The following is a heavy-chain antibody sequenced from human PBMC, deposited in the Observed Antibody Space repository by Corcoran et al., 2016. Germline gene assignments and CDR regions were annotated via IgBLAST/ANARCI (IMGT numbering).Heavy chain of an antibody. CDR3: ANTYYYDRSGYYSSH. CDR1: GFNFSSYA. D-gene: IGHD3-22*01. J-gene: IGHJ4*02. Sequence: EVQLLESGGGLVQPGGSLRLSCAASGFNFSSYAMSWVRQAPGKGLEWVSAISGSGGSTYYADSVKGRFTISRDNSKNTLYLQMNSLRAEDTAVYYCANTYYYDRSGYYSSHWGQGTLVTVSS. V-gene: IGHV3-23*01. CDR2: ISGSGGST.